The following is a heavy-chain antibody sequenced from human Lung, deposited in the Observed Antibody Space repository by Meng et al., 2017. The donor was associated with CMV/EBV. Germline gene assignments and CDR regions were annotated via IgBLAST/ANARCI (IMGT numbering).Heavy chain of an antibody. J-gene: IGHJ4*02. CDR3: ARVAGSSWGFRRYYFDY. Sequence: LXCAASGFTFSDYYMSWIRQAPGKGLEWASYISSSGSTIYYADSVKGRFTISRDNAKNSLHLQMNSLRAEDTAVYYCARVAGSSWGFRRYYFDYWXQGTLVTVSS. CDR2: ISSSGSTI. V-gene: IGHV3-11*01. CDR1: GFTFSDYY. D-gene: IGHD6-13*01.